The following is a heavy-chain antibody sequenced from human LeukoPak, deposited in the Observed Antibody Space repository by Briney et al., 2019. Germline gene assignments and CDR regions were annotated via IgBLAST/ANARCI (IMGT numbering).Heavy chain of an antibody. CDR1: GFTFDDYG. CDR2: INWNGGST. J-gene: IGHJ4*02. V-gene: IGHV3-20*04. CDR3: ARSRGYCSGGSCYDFDY. Sequence: GGSLRLSCAASGFTFDDYGMSWVRQAPGRGLEWVSGINWNGGSTGYADSVKGRFTISRDNAKNSLYLQMNSLRAEDTALYYCARSRGYCSGGSCYDFDYWGQGTLVTVSS. D-gene: IGHD2-15*01.